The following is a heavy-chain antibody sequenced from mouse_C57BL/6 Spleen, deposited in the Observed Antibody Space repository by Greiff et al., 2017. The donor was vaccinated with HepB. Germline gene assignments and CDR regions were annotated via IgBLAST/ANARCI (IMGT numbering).Heavy chain of an antibody. CDR2: ISSGGSYT. CDR3: ARQGGHIYYGNYPDY. Sequence: EVKLVESGGDLVKPGGSLKLSCAASGFTFSSYGMSWVRQTPDKRLEWVATISSGGSYTYYPDSVKGRFTISRDNAKNTLYLQMSSLKSEDTAMYYCARQGGHIYYGNYPDYWGQGTTLTVSS. J-gene: IGHJ2*01. CDR1: GFTFSSYG. D-gene: IGHD2-1*01. V-gene: IGHV5-6*01.